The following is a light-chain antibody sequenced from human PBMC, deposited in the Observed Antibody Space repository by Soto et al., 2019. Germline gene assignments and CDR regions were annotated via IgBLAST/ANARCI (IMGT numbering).Light chain of an antibody. CDR2: KAS. Sequence: DIQMTQSPSTLSASVGDRVTITCRASQSISSWLAWYQQKPGKAPKLLIYKASSLESGVPSRFSGSGSGTEFTLTISSLQPDDFATYYCQQYPGTFGQGTKVELK. J-gene: IGKJ1*01. CDR3: QQYPGT. V-gene: IGKV1-5*03. CDR1: QSISSW.